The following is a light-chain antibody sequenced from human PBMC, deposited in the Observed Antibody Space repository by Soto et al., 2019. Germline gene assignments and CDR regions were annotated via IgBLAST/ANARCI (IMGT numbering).Light chain of an antibody. CDR1: SSDVGGYNF. CDR2: EVS. Sequence: QSALTQPPSASGSPGQSVTISCTGTSSDVGGYNFVSWYQQQPGKAPKLLIYEVSKRPSGVPDRFSGSKSGYTASLTVSGLQAEDEADYYCSSYGGSNNLNWLFGGGTKLNVL. CDR3: SSYGGSNNLNWL. J-gene: IGLJ3*02. V-gene: IGLV2-8*01.